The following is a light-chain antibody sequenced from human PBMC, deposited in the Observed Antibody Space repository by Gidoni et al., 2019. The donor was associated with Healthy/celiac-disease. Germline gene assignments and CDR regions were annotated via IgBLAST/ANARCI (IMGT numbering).Light chain of an antibody. Sequence: DIQMTQSPSTLSASVGDRVTITCRASQSISSWLAWYQQKPGKAPKLLIYKASSLESGVPSRFSGSGFGTEFTLTISSPQPDDFATYYCQQYNSFGQGTKVEIK. V-gene: IGKV1-5*03. J-gene: IGKJ1*01. CDR2: KAS. CDR3: QQYNS. CDR1: QSISSW.